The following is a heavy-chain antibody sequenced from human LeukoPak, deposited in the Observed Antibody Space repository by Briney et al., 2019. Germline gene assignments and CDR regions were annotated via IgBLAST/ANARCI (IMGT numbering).Heavy chain of an antibody. V-gene: IGHV1-8*01. CDR1: GYTFTSYD. Sequence: ASVKVSCKASGYTFTSYDINWVRQATGQGLEWMGWINPNSGGTNYAQKFRGRVTITADKSTRTAYMELSSLRSEDTAVYYCARDNDSRDPPHFDYWGQGTLVTVSS. J-gene: IGHJ4*02. CDR2: INPNSGGT. D-gene: IGHD3-16*01. CDR3: ARDNDSRDPPHFDY.